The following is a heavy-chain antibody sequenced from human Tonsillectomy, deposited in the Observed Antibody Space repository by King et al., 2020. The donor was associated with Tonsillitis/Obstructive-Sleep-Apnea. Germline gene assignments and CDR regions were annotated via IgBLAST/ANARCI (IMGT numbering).Heavy chain of an antibody. Sequence: VQLVESGGGLVQPGGSLRLSCAASGFTFSSYEMNWVRQAPGKGLEWVSYISSSGSTIYYAESVKGRFTISRDNAKNSLYLQMNSLRAEDTAVYYCARGEYSTGWFFDYWGQGTLVTVSS. V-gene: IGHV3-48*03. CDR3: ARGEYSTGWFFDY. CDR1: GFTFSSYE. CDR2: ISSSGSTI. J-gene: IGHJ4*02. D-gene: IGHD6-19*01.